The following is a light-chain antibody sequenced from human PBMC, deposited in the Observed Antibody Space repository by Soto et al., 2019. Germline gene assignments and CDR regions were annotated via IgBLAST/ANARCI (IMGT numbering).Light chain of an antibody. CDR3: GTWDSSLSAGV. Sequence: QSVLTQPPSVSAAPGQKVTISCSGSSSNIGNNYVSWYQQLPGTPPKLLIHENNKRPSGIPDRFSGSKSGTSATLGITGLQTGDEADYYCGTWDSSLSAGVFGTGTKLTVL. CDR1: SSNIGNNY. V-gene: IGLV1-51*02. J-gene: IGLJ1*01. CDR2: ENN.